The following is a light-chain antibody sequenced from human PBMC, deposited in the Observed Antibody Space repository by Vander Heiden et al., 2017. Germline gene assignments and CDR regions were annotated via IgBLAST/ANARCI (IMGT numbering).Light chain of an antibody. V-gene: IGKV1-39*01. J-gene: IGKJ3*01. CDR2: AAS. CDR1: QGISSD. Sequence: DIQMTQSPSSLSASVGDRVTITCRASQGISSDLNWYQQKPGKAPKLLIYAASSLQSGVPSRFSGSGSGTDFTLTISSLQPEDFATYYCQQSYSTLFTFGPGTKVDIK. CDR3: QQSYSTLFT.